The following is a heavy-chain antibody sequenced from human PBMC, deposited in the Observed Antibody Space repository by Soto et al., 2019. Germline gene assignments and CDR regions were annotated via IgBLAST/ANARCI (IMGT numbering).Heavy chain of an antibody. CDR2: ISSSGSTI. Sequence: GGSLRLSCAASGFTFSDYYMSWIRQAPGKGLEWVSYISSSGSTIYYADSVKGRFTISRDNAKNSLYLQMNSLRAEDTAVYYCARGRGGSNDFWSGYSVYYYYMDVWGKGTTVTVSS. D-gene: IGHD3-3*01. V-gene: IGHV3-11*01. CDR1: GFTFSDYY. J-gene: IGHJ6*03. CDR3: ARGRGGSNDFWSGYSVYYYYMDV.